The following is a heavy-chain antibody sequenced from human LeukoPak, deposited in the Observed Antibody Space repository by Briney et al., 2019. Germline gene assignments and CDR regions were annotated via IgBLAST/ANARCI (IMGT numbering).Heavy chain of an antibody. D-gene: IGHD6-13*01. CDR1: GFTFSTYE. CDR3: ARDSYSSSRNDY. CDR2: ISRGSRTI. J-gene: IGHJ4*02. Sequence: GGSLRLSCASSGFTFSTYEMNWVRQAPGKGLEWVSNISRGSRTIYYSDSVKGRFTVSRDNAKNSLYLQMNSLRTEDTAVYFCARDSYSSSRNDYWGQGTLVTVSS. V-gene: IGHV3-48*01.